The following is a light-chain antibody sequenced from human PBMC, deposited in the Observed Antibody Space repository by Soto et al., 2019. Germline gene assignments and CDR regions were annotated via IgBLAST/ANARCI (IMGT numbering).Light chain of an antibody. CDR2: GAS. CDR3: QQYNKWRT. Sequence: EIVLTQSPGTLSLSPGERATLSCRASQSVRSSYLAWYQQKPGQAPRLLIYGASTRATGIPARISGSGSGTEFTLTITSLQSEDFAVYYCQQYNKWRTFGQGTKVEIK. J-gene: IGKJ1*01. V-gene: IGKV3-15*01. CDR1: QSVRSSY.